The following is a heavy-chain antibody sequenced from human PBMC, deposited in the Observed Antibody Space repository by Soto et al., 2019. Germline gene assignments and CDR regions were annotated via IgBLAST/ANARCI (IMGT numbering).Heavy chain of an antibody. Sequence: PGESLRLSCIASGFTFSSFGMTWVRQAPGKGLEWVSTVNGGGDSTHYADSVKGRFSIFRDNSKNTVYLQMNSLRAEDTAIYYCVKDVGYGFILFDYWSQGTLVTVSS. J-gene: IGHJ4*02. V-gene: IGHV3-23*01. CDR3: VKDVGYGFILFDY. CDR1: GFTFSSFG. CDR2: VNGGGDST. D-gene: IGHD3-10*01.